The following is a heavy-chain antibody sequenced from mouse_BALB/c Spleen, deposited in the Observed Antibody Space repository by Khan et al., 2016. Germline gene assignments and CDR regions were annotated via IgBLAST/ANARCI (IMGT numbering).Heavy chain of an antibody. CDR3: ARSPYDYDVGFAY. CDR2: IDPANGNT. Sequence: VQLQQSGAELVKPGASVKLSCTASGFNIKDTYMHWVKQRPEQGLEWIGRIDPANGNTKYDPKFQGKATITEDTSSNTAYLQLSSLTSDDTSVYYCARSPYDYDVGFAYWGQGTLVTVSA. D-gene: IGHD2-4*01. V-gene: IGHV14-3*02. CDR1: GFNIKDTY. J-gene: IGHJ3*01.